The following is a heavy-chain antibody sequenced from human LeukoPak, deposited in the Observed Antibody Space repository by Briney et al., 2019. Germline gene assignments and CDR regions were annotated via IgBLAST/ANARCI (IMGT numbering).Heavy chain of an antibody. CDR3: ARQTYYYGSGSYYGFYFDY. V-gene: IGHV4-34*01. CDR1: GGSFSGYY. Sequence: SETLSLTCAVYGGSFSGYYWSWIRQPPGKGLEWIGEINHSGSTNYNPSLKSRVTISVDRSKNQFSLKLSSVTAADTAVYYCARQTYYYGSGSYYGFYFDYWGQGTLVTVSS. J-gene: IGHJ4*02. CDR2: INHSGST. D-gene: IGHD3-10*01.